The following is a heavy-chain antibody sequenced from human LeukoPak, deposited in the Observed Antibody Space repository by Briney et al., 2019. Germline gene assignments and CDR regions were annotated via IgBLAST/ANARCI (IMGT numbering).Heavy chain of an antibody. CDR1: GFTFSSYE. V-gene: IGHV3-48*03. CDR3: AREEGRYGSGSYRPDP. J-gene: IGHJ5*02. D-gene: IGHD3-10*01. CDR2: ISSSGSTI. Sequence: PGGSLRLSCAASGFTFSSYEMNWVRQAPGKGLEWVSYISSSGSTIYYADSVKGRFTISRDNAKNSLYLQMNSLRAEDTAVYYCAREEGRYGSGSYRPDPWGQGTLVTVSS.